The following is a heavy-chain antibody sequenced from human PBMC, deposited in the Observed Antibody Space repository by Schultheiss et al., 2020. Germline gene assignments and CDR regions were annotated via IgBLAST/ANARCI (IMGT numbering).Heavy chain of an antibody. Sequence: SQTLSLTCTVSGGSISSYYWSWIRQPPGKGLEWIGYIYYSGSTNYNPSLKSRVTMSVDTSKNQFSLKLSSVTAADTAVYYCARVGSPYSPLSIVDTAMADYYYYGRDVWGQGTTVTVSS. D-gene: IGHD5-18*01. V-gene: IGHV4-59*01. CDR1: GGSISSYY. CDR3: ARVGSPYSPLSIVDTAMADYYYYGRDV. J-gene: IGHJ6*02. CDR2: IYYSGST.